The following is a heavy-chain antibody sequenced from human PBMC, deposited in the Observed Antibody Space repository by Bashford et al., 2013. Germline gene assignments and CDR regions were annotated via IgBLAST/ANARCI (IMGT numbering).Heavy chain of an antibody. J-gene: IGHJ6*02. CDR1: GGTFSSYA. Sequence: SVKVSCKASGGTFSSYAISWVRQAPGQGLEWMGGIIPIFGTANYAQKFQGRVTITADESTSTAYMELSSLRSEDTAVYYCARDMVNTATSTGWGMDVWGQGTTVTVSS. V-gene: IGHV1-69*13. CDR3: ARDMVNTATSTGWGMDV. CDR2: IIPIFGTA. D-gene: IGHD5-18*01.